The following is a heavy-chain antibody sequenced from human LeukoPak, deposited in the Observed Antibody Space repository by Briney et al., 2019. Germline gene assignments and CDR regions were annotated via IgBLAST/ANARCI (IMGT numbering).Heavy chain of an antibody. CDR2: ISSLSGTR. V-gene: IGHV3-48*01. CDR1: GFTFDDYG. D-gene: IGHD1-26*01. Sequence: PGGSLRLSCAASGFTFDDYGMSWVRQAPGKGLEWVSFISSLSGTREYADSVKGRFTISRDNAKNSLYLQMNSLRAEDTAVYYCARDQGGSYSYWGQGTLVTVSS. CDR3: ARDQGGSYSY. J-gene: IGHJ4*02.